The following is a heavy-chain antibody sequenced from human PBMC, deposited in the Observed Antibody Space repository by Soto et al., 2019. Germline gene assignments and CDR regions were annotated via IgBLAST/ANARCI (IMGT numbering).Heavy chain of an antibody. CDR1: GYGFTTYD. CDR2: MNPTSGHT. CDR3: ARGHYDLWSKYYGMDV. D-gene: IGHD3-3*01. Sequence: GASVKVSCKASGYGFTTYDIYWVRQGTGQGLEWMGWMNPTSGHTGYAQKFQGRVTMTRDTSISAAYMELSSLRSDDTAVYYCARGHYDLWSKYYGMDVWGQGTTVTVSS. V-gene: IGHV1-8*01. J-gene: IGHJ6*02.